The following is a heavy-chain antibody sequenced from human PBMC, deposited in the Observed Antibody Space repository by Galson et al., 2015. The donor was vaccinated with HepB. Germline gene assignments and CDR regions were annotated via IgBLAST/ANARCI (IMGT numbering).Heavy chain of an antibody. V-gene: IGHV1-3*01. CDR1: GYTFTSYA. Sequence: SVKVSCKASGYTFTSYAMHWVRQAPGQRLEWMGWINAGNGNTKYSQKFQGRVTITRDTSASTAYMELSSLRSEDTAVYYCARAGYDVGQWNYYYYMDVWSKGTTVTVSS. CDR3: ARAGYDVGQWNYYYYMDV. CDR2: INAGNGNT. D-gene: IGHD1-1*01. J-gene: IGHJ6*03.